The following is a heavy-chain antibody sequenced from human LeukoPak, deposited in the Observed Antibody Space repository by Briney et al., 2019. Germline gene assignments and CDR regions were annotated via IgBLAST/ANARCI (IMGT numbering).Heavy chain of an antibody. CDR2: ISAYNGNT. D-gene: IGHD3-3*01. CDR1: GYTFTSYG. Sequence: ASVKVSCKASGYTFTSYGISWVRQAPGQGLEWMGWISAYNGNTNYAQKLQGRVTMTTDTSTSTAYMELRSLRSDDTAVYYCARVETNGGGIFEYDFWSGLFDYWGQGTLATVSS. J-gene: IGHJ4*02. V-gene: IGHV1-18*01. CDR3: ARVETNGGGIFEYDFWSGLFDY.